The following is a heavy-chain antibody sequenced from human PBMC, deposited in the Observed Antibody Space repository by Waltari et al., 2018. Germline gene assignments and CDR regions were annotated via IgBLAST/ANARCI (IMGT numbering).Heavy chain of an antibody. D-gene: IGHD6-19*01. CDR2: INPNMGGT. J-gene: IGHJ4*02. CDR3: ARVTAVAGTDY. Sequence: QVQLVQSGAEVKKPGASVKVSCKASGYTFTGYYMHWVRQAPGQGLEWMGWINPNMGGTNYAQKFQGRVTMTRDTSISTAYMELSRLRSDDTAVYYCARVTAVAGTDYWGQGTLVTVSS. CDR1: GYTFTGYY. V-gene: IGHV1-2*02.